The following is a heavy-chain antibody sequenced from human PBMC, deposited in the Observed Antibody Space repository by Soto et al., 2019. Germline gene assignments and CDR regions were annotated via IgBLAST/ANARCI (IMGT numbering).Heavy chain of an antibody. CDR3: ARLRAVAGTGFDY. V-gene: IGHV4-59*08. Sequence: PSETLSRTCTVSGGSIGSYYWSWIRQPPGKGLEWIGYIYYSGSTNYNPSLKSRATISVDTSKNQFSLKLSSVTAADTAVYYCARLRAVAGTGFDYWGQGTLVTVSS. J-gene: IGHJ4*02. CDR2: IYYSGST. CDR1: GGSIGSYY. D-gene: IGHD6-19*01.